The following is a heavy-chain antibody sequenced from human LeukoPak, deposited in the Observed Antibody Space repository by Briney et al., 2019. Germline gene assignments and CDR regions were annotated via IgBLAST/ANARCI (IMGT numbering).Heavy chain of an antibody. CDR1: GFTFNNYA. Sequence: GGSLRLSCAASGFTFNNYAMTWVRQSPGKGLEWVSRVSESGVRTDYAASVKGRFTVSRDNSKNTLYLQMNSLRAEDTAVYYCAKESSGWYPGYFDYWGQGTLVTVSS. D-gene: IGHD6-19*01. V-gene: IGHV3-23*01. J-gene: IGHJ4*02. CDR2: VSESGVRT. CDR3: AKESSGWYPGYFDY.